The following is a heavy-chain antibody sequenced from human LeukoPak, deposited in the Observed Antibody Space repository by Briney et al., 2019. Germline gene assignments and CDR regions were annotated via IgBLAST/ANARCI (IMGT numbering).Heavy chain of an antibody. CDR1: GFTFSSYG. J-gene: IGHJ3*02. CDR2: ISGSGGST. CDR3: AKGRPSLWFGETSAFDI. D-gene: IGHD3-10*01. V-gene: IGHV3-23*01. Sequence: GGSLRLSCVASGFTFSSYGMSWVRQAPGKGLEWVSAISGSGGSTYYADSVKGRFTISRDNSKNTLYLQMNSLRAEDTAVYYCAKGRPSLWFGETSAFDIWGQGTMVTVSS.